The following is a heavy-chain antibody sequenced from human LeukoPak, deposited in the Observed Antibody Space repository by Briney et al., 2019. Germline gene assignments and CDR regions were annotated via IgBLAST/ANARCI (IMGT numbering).Heavy chain of an antibody. J-gene: IGHJ4*02. CDR2: IWYDGSKK. V-gene: IGHV3-33*01. Sequence: GGSLRLSCAASGFTFSRYGMHWVRQGPGKGLEWVAVIWYDGSKKYYADSVKGRFTISRDNSKNTLYLQMNSLRAEDTAVYYCARDLRLGYCDSSFPDYWGQGTLVTVSS. D-gene: IGHD3-22*01. CDR3: ARDLRLGYCDSSFPDY. CDR1: GFTFSRYG.